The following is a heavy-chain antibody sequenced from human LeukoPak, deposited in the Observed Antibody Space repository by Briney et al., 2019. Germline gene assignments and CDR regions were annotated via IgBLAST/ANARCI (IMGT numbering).Heavy chain of an antibody. Sequence: PGGSLRLSCAASGFTFSSYWMHWVRQAPGKGLEWVAVISYDGSNKYYADSVKGRFTISRDNSKNTLYLQMNSLRAEDTAVYYCANAYDILTGPPIGGDYWGQGTLVTVSS. CDR2: ISYDGSNK. D-gene: IGHD3-9*01. CDR3: ANAYDILTGPPIGGDY. V-gene: IGHV3-30*18. J-gene: IGHJ4*02. CDR1: GFTFSSYW.